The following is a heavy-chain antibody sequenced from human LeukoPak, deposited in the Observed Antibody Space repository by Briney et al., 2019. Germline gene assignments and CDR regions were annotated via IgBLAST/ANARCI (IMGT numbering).Heavy chain of an antibody. V-gene: IGHV1-69*13. J-gene: IGHJ4*02. D-gene: IGHD1-26*01. CDR2: ISAYNGNT. CDR3: ASSVGATRRYDY. CDR1: GGTFSSYA. Sequence: SVKVSCKASGGTFSSYAISWVRQAPGQGLEWMGWISAYNGNTNYAQKLQGRVTITADESTSTAYMELSSLRSEDTAVYYCASSVGATRRYDYWGQGTLVTVSS.